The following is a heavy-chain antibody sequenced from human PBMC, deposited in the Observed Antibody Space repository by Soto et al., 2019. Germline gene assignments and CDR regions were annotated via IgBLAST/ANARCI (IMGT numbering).Heavy chain of an antibody. CDR1: GYTFTGYY. CDR3: ARYSSGRQDFDY. D-gene: IGHD6-19*01. V-gene: IGHV1-2*04. CDR2: INPNSGGT. Sequence: ASVKVSCKASGYTFTGYYMHWVRQAPGQGLEWMGWINPNSGGTNYAQKFKGWVTMTRDTSISTAYMELSRLRSDDTAVYYCARYSSGRQDFDYWGQGTLVTVSS. J-gene: IGHJ4*02.